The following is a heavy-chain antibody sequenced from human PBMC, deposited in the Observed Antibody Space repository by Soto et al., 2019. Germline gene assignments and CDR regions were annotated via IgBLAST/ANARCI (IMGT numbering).Heavy chain of an antibody. CDR3: ASGGLPDASGY. Sequence: SETLSLTCTVSGGSIRGSSYNWGWLRQPPGKGLEWIANVYNTGDTHYNPSLKSRVTISVDTSKNHFSLILRSVTAADTAVYYCASGGLPDASGYWGQGTQVTVSS. D-gene: IGHD5-12*01. CDR1: GGSIRGSSYN. V-gene: IGHV4-39*02. CDR2: VYNTGDT. J-gene: IGHJ4*02.